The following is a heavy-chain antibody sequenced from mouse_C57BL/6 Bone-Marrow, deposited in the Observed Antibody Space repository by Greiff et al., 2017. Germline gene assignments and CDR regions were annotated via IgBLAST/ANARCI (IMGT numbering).Heavy chain of an antibody. V-gene: IGHV1-53*01. CDR2: INPSNGGT. CDR1: GYTFTSYW. CDR3: ARSPPYCYGSDYAMDY. D-gene: IGHD1-1*01. Sequence: QVQLQQPGTELVKPGASVKLSCKASGYTFTSYWMHWVKQRPGQGLEWIGNINPSNGGTNYNEKFKSKATLTVDKSSSTAYMQLSSLTSEDSAVYYCARSPPYCYGSDYAMDYWGQGTSVTVSS. J-gene: IGHJ4*01.